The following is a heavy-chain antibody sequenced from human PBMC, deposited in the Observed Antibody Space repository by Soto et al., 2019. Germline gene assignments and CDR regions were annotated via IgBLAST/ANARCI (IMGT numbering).Heavy chain of an antibody. CDR3: AKSMIVVVRNYGMDV. Sequence: GGSLRLSCAASGFTFSSYAMSWVRQAPGKGLEWVSAISGSGGSTYYADSVKGRFTISRDNSKNTLYLQMNSLRAEDTAVYYCAKSMIVVVRNYGMDVWGQGTTVTVSS. V-gene: IGHV3-23*01. J-gene: IGHJ6*02. CDR1: GFTFSSYA. CDR2: ISGSGGST. D-gene: IGHD3-22*01.